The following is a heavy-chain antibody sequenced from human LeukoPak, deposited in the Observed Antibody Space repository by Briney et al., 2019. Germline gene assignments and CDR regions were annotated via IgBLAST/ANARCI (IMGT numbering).Heavy chain of an antibody. CDR3: ARDQEHCSGTSCYPYWYDS. Sequence: SETLSLTCTVSGGSISSYYWNWIRQPAGKGLEWIGRIHTSGSTNYNPSLKSRLTMSIDTSKNQFSLKLSSVTAADTAVYFCARDQEHCSGTSCYPYWYDSWGQGTLVTVSS. CDR2: IHTSGST. J-gene: IGHJ5*01. CDR1: GGSISSYY. D-gene: IGHD2-2*01. V-gene: IGHV4-4*07.